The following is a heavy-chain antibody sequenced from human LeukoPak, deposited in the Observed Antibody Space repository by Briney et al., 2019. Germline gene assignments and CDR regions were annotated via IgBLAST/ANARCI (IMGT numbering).Heavy chain of an antibody. J-gene: IGHJ4*02. CDR2: IIPIFGTA. D-gene: IGHD3-22*01. CDR1: GGTFSSYA. V-gene: IGHV1-69*13. Sequence: SVKVSCKASGGTFSSYAISWVRQAPGQGLEWMGGIIPIFGTANYAQKFHGRVTITADESTSTAYMELSSLRSEDTAVYYCARAGYYDSSGYYPWYFDYWGQGTLVTVSS. CDR3: ARAGYYDSSGYYPWYFDY.